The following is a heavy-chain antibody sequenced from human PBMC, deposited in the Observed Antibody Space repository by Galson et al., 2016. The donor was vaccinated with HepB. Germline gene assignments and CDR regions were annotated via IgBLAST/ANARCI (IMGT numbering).Heavy chain of an antibody. CDR2: TSYDGNYK. V-gene: IGHV3-30*03. Sequence: ASGFTLRSYAMHWVRQAPGKGLEWVAITSYDGNYKYYADSVKGRFTISRDNSKNTLYLQLNSLRTGDTAVYYCARSRIPGYCAAAVCHSFDYWGQGTLVTVSS. J-gene: IGHJ4*02. CDR3: ARSRIPGYCAAAVCHSFDY. CDR1: GFTLRSYA. D-gene: IGHD2-8*02.